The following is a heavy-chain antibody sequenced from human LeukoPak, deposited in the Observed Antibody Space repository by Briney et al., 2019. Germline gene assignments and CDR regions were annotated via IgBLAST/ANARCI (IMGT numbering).Heavy chain of an antibody. CDR1: GFTFSSYA. V-gene: IGHV3-23*01. D-gene: IGHD5-18*01. Sequence: GGSLRLSCAASGFTFSSYAMSWVHQAPGKGLEWVSAISGSGGSTYYADSVKGRFTISRDNSKNTLYLQMNSLRAEDTAVYYCAKGGGYSYGTYFDYWGQGTLVTVSS. J-gene: IGHJ4*02. CDR2: ISGSGGST. CDR3: AKGGGYSYGTYFDY.